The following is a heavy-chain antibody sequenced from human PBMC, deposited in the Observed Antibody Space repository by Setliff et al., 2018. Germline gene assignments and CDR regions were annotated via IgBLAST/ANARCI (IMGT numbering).Heavy chain of an antibody. CDR1: GGSISSSSYY. Sequence: SETLSLTCTVSGGSISSSSYYWGWIRQPPGKGLEWIGSIYYSGSTYYTPSLKSRVTISVGTSRNQFSLRAEDTAVYYCARGRTRSFMVITYYFQHWGQGTLVTVLL. CDR3: ARGRTRSFMVITYYFQH. D-gene: IGHD3-22*01. V-gene: IGHV4-39*01. J-gene: IGHJ1*01. CDR2: IYYSGST.